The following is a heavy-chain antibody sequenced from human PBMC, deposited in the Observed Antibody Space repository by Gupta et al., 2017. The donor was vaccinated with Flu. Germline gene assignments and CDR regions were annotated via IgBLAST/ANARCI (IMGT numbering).Heavy chain of an antibody. V-gene: IGHV3-21*01. CDR3: TRVGVRGGMDV. CDR1: GFNFTSFT. CDR2: IRSTGSYI. Sequence: EVQLVESGGGLVKPGGPLRLSCTGPGFNFTSFTIHWVRQAPGKGLEWVSSIRSTGSYIHYADSVKGRFTISRDNVKKSVFLQMHSLRVEDTAVYFCTRVGVRGGMDVWGQGTTVTVSS. D-gene: IGHD3-16*02. J-gene: IGHJ6*02.